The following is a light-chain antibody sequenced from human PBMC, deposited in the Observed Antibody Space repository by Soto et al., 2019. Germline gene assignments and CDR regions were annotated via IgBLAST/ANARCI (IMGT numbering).Light chain of an antibody. CDR2: DSS. CDR1: RSVSSH. Sequence: EIRMTQSPSILSVSPWESSTLSCRASRSVSSHVVWYQQKPGQAPRLLISDSSTRATGIPARFSGSGSGTEFTLTISSLQSDDSAIYYCQQFGDWPSFGLGTKVDI. V-gene: IGKV3-15*01. J-gene: IGKJ1*01. CDR3: QQFGDWPS.